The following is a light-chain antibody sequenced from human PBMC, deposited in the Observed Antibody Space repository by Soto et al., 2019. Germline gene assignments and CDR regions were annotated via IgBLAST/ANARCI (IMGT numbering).Light chain of an antibody. CDR1: SSDVGTYIY. Sequence: QSALTQPASVSGSPGQSITISCTGTSSDVGTYIYVSWYQQHPGKAPKLMIYEVSNRPSGVSNRFSGSKSGNTASLTISGLQAEDDADYYCSSYTTSSTLVFGGGTKLTV. CDR3: SSYTTSSTLV. V-gene: IGLV2-14*01. J-gene: IGLJ2*01. CDR2: EVS.